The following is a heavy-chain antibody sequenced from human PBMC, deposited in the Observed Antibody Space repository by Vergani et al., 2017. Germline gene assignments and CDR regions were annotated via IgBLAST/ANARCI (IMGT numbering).Heavy chain of an antibody. CDR1: GGSISSSSYY. J-gene: IGHJ4*02. V-gene: IGHV4-39*01. CDR2: IYYSGST. Sequence: QLQLQESGPGLVKPSETLSLTCTVSGGSISSSSYYWGWIRQPPGKGLEWIGSIYYSGSTYYNPSLTSRVTISVDTSNNQFSLKLSSVTAADTAVYYCARHTSPRIEDYFDYWGQGTLVTVSS. D-gene: IGHD2-2*01. CDR3: ARHTSPRIEDYFDY.